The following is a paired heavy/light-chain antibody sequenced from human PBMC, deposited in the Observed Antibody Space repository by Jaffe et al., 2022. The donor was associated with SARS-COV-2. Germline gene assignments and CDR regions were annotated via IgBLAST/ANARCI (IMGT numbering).Heavy chain of an antibody. CDR2: IYWDDDK. J-gene: IGHJ4*02. Sequence: QITLTESGPTLVKPTETLTLTCTLSGSSIKTTGVGVGWIRQPPGRALEWLAVIYWDDDKAYRPSLRSRLTVTKDTFRNHVVLTMTRMDPVDTATYYCAHIPDYYGSGRRLGNWGQGARVTVSS. CDR3: AHIPDYYGSGRRLGN. V-gene: IGHV2-5*02. CDR1: GSSIKTTGVG. D-gene: IGHD3-10*01.
Light chain of an antibody. CDR1: QGISTY. CDR3: QQYSSYPHS. V-gene: IGKV1-16*02. Sequence: DIQMTQSPSSLSASVGDRVTITCRASQGISTYLAWFQQRPGKAPRSLIYAASTLQSGVPSKFSGSGSGTDFTLTISSLQPEDFATYYCQQYSSYPHSFGGGTKVEMK. J-gene: IGKJ4*01. CDR2: AAS.